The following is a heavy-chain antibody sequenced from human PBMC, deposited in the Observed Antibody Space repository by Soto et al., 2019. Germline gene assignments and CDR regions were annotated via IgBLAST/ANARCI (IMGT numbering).Heavy chain of an antibody. CDR2: TYYRSKWYN. CDR3: ARREIQGPIDY. J-gene: IGHJ4*02. V-gene: IGHV6-1*01. Sequence: SQTLSLTCAISGDSVSSNSAVWNWIRQSPSRGLEWLGRTYYRSKWYNDYAVSVKSRITINPDTSKNQFSLKLTSVTAVDTAVYYCARREIQGPIDYWGPGTLVTVSS. CDR1: GDSVSSNSAV. D-gene: IGHD1-26*01.